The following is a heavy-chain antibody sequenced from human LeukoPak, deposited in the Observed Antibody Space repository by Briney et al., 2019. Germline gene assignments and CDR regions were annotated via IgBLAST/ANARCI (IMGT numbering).Heavy chain of an antibody. V-gene: IGHV3-30*18. D-gene: IGHD5-18*01. CDR2: ISYDGSNK. J-gene: IGHJ4*02. CDR3: AKDVGYSYGFLNY. Sequence: SGGSLRLSCAASGFTFSSYGMHWVRQAPGKGLEWVAVISYDGSNKYYADSVKGRFTISRDNSKNTLYLQMNSLRAEDTAVYYYAKDVGYSYGFLNYWGQGTLVTVSS. CDR1: GFTFSSYG.